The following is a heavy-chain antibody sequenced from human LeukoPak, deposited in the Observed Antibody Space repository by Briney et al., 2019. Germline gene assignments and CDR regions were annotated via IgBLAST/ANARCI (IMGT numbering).Heavy chain of an antibody. J-gene: IGHJ4*02. CDR1: RFTFSTYW. D-gene: IGHD3-10*01. V-gene: IGHV3-74*01. CDR2: INSDGSST. Sequence: GGSLRLSCAASRFTFSTYWMHWVRQAPGKGLVWVSRINSDGSSTGYADSVKGRFTISRDNAKNTLYLQMNSVRAEDTAVYFCARGGVDHYGSGTYYLMYYFDHWGQGALVTVSS. CDR3: ARGGVDHYGSGTYYLMYYFDH.